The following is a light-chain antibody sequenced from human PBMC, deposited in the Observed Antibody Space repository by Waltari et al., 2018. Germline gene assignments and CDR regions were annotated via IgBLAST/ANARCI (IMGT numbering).Light chain of an antibody. Sequence: QTVVTQEPSLTVSPGGTVTVTCAFNTTAVTRSYYPVWFQQKPGQVPKSLIFGTSNRYSWTPARFSGTLLGGEAALTLSDAQPDDEADYYCLLYWGGALPWLFGGGTRVTVL. J-gene: IGLJ3*02. CDR2: GTS. CDR1: TTAVTRSYY. V-gene: IGLV7-43*01. CDR3: LLYWGGALPWL.